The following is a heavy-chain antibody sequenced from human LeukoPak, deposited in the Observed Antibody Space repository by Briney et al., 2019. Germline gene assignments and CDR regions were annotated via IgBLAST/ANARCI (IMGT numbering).Heavy chain of an antibody. J-gene: IGHJ1*01. Sequence: GGSPRLSCAASGFTFSSYSMNWVRQAPGKGLEWVSYIGSSSSTIYYADSVKGRFTISRDNAKNSLYLQMNSLRAEDTAVYYCARDDNCSGGSCYYDEYFQHWGQGTLVTVSS. D-gene: IGHD2-15*01. CDR3: ARDDNCSGGSCYYDEYFQH. V-gene: IGHV3-48*01. CDR1: GFTFSSYS. CDR2: IGSSSSTI.